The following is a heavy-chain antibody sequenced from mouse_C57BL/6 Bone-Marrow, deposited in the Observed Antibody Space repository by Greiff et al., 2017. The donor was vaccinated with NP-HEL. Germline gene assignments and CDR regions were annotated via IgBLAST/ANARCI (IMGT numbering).Heavy chain of an antibody. D-gene: IGHD1-1*01. Sequence: VQLQQSGAELVRPGASVKLSCTASGFNIKDDYMHWVKQRPEQGLEWIGWIDPENGDTEYAPKFQGTATITADTSSNTAYLQLSSLTSEDTAVYYGTIYYYGSMDYWGQGTSGTVSA. J-gene: IGHJ4*01. CDR3: TIYYYGSMDY. V-gene: IGHV14-4*01. CDR1: GFNIKDDY. CDR2: IDPENGDT.